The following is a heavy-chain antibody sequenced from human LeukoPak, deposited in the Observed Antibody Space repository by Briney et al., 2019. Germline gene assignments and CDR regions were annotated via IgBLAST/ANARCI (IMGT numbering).Heavy chain of an antibody. V-gene: IGHV4-59*08. D-gene: IGHD3-22*01. CDR1: GGSISSYY. CDR3: ARQPRYYDSSGYHYYYFDY. J-gene: IGHJ4*02. CDR2: VYYSGST. Sequence: SETLSLTCTVSGGSISSYYWSWIRQPPGKGLEWIGYVYYSGSTNYNPSLNSRVTISGDTSKNQFSLKLSSVTAADTAVYYCARQPRYYDSSGYHYYYFDYWGQGTLVTVSS.